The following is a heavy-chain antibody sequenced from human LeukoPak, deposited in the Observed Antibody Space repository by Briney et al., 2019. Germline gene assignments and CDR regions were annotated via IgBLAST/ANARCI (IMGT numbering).Heavy chain of an antibody. J-gene: IGHJ5*02. CDR1: GFTFSSYA. Sequence: GGSLRLSCAASGFTFSSYAMSWVRQAPGKGLEWVSGISGSGGSTYYAESVKGRFTISRDNSKNTLYVQMNSLRAEDTAVYYCAKGNYYDSSAYNWFDPWGQGTLVTVSS. D-gene: IGHD3-22*01. CDR3: AKGNYYDSSAYNWFDP. V-gene: IGHV3-23*01. CDR2: ISGSGGST.